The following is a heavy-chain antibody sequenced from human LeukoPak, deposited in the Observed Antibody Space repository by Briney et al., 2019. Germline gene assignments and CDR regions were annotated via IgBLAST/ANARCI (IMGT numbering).Heavy chain of an antibody. D-gene: IGHD1-26*01. CDR1: GVTFSSYS. Sequence: AGSLTLSCAASGVTFSSYSMNWGRQPPRPGRERVSYISSSSSTIYYADSVKGRCTISTDNGKNSLYLQRNSLRAEDTAVYYCAGGAQILDYWGQGTLATVSS. V-gene: IGHV3-48*04. CDR2: ISSSSSTI. J-gene: IGHJ4*02. CDR3: AGGAQILDY.